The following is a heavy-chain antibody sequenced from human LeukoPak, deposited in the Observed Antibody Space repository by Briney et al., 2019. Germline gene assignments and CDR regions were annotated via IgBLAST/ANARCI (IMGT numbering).Heavy chain of an antibody. V-gene: IGHV1-69*04. D-gene: IGHD4-17*01. J-gene: IGHJ3*02. CDR3: ARRFDYGDYPGAFDI. Sequence: ASVKVSCKASRGTFSSYAISWVRQAPGQGLEWMGRIIPILGIANYAQKFQGRVTITADKSTSTAYMELSSLRSEDTAVYYCARRFDYGDYPGAFDIWGQGTMVTVSS. CDR1: RGTFSSYA. CDR2: IIPILGIA.